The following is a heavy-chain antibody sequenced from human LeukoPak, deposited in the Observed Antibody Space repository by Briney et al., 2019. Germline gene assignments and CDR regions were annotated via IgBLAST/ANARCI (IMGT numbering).Heavy chain of an antibody. V-gene: IGHV3-7*01. Sequence: GGSLRLSCAAFGFTFSKYWVTWVRQAPGKGLEWVANIKQDGSEKYYVDSVKGRFTISRDNAKNSLYLQMNSLRAEDTAVYYCARNGQWSFDYWGQGTLVTVSS. CDR1: GFTFSKYW. CDR3: ARNGQWSFDY. D-gene: IGHD2-15*01. CDR2: IKQDGSEK. J-gene: IGHJ4*02.